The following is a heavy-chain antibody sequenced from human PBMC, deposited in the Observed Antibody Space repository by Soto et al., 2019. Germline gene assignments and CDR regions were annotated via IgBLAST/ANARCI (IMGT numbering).Heavy chain of an antibody. Sequence: QVQLVESGGGVVQPGRSLRLSCAASGFTFSSYAMHWVRQAPGKGLEWVAVISYDGSNKYYADSVKGRFTISRDNSKNTVYLQMNSLRAEDTAVYYCAREHLGYSYGYEDYWGQGTLVTGS. CDR1: GFTFSSYA. CDR3: AREHLGYSYGYEDY. V-gene: IGHV3-30*14. J-gene: IGHJ4*02. D-gene: IGHD5-18*01. CDR2: ISYDGSNK.